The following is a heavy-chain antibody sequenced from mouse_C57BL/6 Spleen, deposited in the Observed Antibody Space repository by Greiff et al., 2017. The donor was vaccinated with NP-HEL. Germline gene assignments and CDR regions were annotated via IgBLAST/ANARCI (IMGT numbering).Heavy chain of an antibody. CDR2: IDPSDSYT. J-gene: IGHJ4*01. CDR1: GYTFTSYW. Sequence: QVQLQQPGAELVRPGTSVKLSCKASGYTFTSYWMHWVKQRPGQGLEWIGVIDPSDSYTNYNQKFKGKATLTVDTSSSTAYMQLSSLTSEDSAVYYCARGWSNYLYAMDYWGQGTSVTVSS. V-gene: IGHV1-59*01. D-gene: IGHD2-5*01. CDR3: ARGWSNYLYAMDY.